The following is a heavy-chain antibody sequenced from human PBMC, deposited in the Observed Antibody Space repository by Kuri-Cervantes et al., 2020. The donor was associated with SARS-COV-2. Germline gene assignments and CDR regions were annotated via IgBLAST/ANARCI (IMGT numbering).Heavy chain of an antibody. J-gene: IGHJ4*02. CDR2: ISAYNGNT. V-gene: IGHV1-18*01. Sequence: ASVKVSCKASGYTFTSYGISWVRQAPGQGLEWMGWISAYNGNTNYAQKLQGRVTMTTDTSTTTAYMELRSLGSDDTAMYYCARRNNGYILYWGQGTLVTVSS. CDR1: GYTFTSYG. CDR3: ARRNNGYILY. D-gene: IGHD2-8*01.